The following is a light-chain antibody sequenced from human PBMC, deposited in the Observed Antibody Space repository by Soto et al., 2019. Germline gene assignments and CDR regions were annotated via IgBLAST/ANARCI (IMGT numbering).Light chain of an antibody. CDR2: KAS. CDR3: QQYNSYLRT. CDR1: QSISSW. V-gene: IGKV1-5*03. Sequence: DIQMTQSPSTLSASVGDRVTITCRASQSISSWLAWYQQKPGKAPKLLIYKASSLESGVPSRFSGSGSGTEFTLTTSSLQPDDFATYYCQQYNSYLRTFGQGTKVDIK. J-gene: IGKJ1*01.